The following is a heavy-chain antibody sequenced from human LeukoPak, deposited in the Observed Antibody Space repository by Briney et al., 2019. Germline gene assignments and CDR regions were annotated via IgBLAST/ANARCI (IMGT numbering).Heavy chain of an antibody. CDR1: GFTFSSYG. D-gene: IGHD6-19*01. CDR2: IWYDGSNK. Sequence: PGRSLRLSCAASGFTFSSYGMHWVRQAPGKGLEWVAVIWYDGSNKYYADSVKGRFTISRDNSKNMLYLQMNSLRAEDTAVYYCARDSSGCLDYWGQGTLVTVSS. CDR3: ARDSSGCLDY. V-gene: IGHV3-33*01. J-gene: IGHJ4*02.